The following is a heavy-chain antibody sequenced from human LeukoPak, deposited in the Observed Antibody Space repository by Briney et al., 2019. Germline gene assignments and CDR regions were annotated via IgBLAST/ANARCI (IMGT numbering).Heavy chain of an antibody. Sequence: SGPALVKPTQTLTLTCTFSGFSLSTIGMRVSWIRQPPGEALEWLARIDWDDDKFYTTSLKTRLTISKDTSKNQVVLTMTNMDPVDSATYYCGQTSTTGDYFDYWGQGTLVTVSA. V-gene: IGHV2-70*04. D-gene: IGHD1-1*01. J-gene: IGHJ4*02. CDR2: IDWDDDK. CDR3: GQTSTTGDYFDY. CDR1: GFSLSTIGMR.